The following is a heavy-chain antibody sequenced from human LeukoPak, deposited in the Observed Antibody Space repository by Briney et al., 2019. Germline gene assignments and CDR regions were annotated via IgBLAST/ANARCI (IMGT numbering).Heavy chain of an antibody. Sequence: SSQTLSLTCTVSGGSISSGSYYWSWIRQPAGKGLEWIGRIYTSGSTNYNPSLKSRVTISVDTSKNQFSLKLSSVTAADTAVYYCARGHSSSSLYYYYYGMDVWGQGTTVTVSS. D-gene: IGHD6-13*01. V-gene: IGHV4-61*02. CDR3: ARGHSSSSLYYYYYGMDV. J-gene: IGHJ6*02. CDR1: GGSISSGSYY. CDR2: IYTSGST.